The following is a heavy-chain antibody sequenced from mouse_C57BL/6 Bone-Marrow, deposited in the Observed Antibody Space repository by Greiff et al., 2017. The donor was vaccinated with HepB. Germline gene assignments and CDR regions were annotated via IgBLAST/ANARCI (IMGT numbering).Heavy chain of an antibody. CDR2: IYPGGGYT. CDR1: GYTFTNYW. J-gene: IGHJ2*01. Sequence: VQLQESGAELVRPGTSVKMSCKASGYTFTNYWIGWAKQRPGHGLEWIGDIYPGGGYTNYNEKFKGKATLTADKSSSTAYMQFSSLTSEDSAIYYCARGTTVVALDYWGQGTTLTVSS. V-gene: IGHV1-63*01. D-gene: IGHD1-1*01. CDR3: ARGTTVVALDY.